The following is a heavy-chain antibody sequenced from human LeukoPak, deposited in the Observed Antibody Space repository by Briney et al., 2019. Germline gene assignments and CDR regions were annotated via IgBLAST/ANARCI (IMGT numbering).Heavy chain of an antibody. J-gene: IGHJ5*02. Sequence: SETLSLTCTVSGDSISGSNYYWGWNRQPPGKGLEWIGSVYDGGSTYYNPSLKSRVAISVDTSKNQFSLKLTSVTAADTAVYYCAIDSYFSGSGSYPWFDPWGQGILVTVSS. V-gene: IGHV4-39*07. CDR3: AIDSYFSGSGSYPWFDP. D-gene: IGHD3-10*01. CDR2: VYDGGST. CDR1: GDSISGSNYY.